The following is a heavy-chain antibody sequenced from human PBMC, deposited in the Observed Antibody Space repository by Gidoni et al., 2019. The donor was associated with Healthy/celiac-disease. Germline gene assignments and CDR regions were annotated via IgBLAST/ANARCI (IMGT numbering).Heavy chain of an antibody. CDR1: GGSISSSSYY. J-gene: IGHJ4*02. D-gene: IGHD5-18*01. CDR3: ARDGVTAMVKIDY. Sequence: QLQLQESGPGLVKPSETLSLTCTVSGGSISSSSYYWGWIRQPPGKGLEWIGSIYYSGSTYYNPSLKSRVTISVDTSKNQFSLKLSSVTAADTAVYYCARDGVTAMVKIDYWGQGTLVTVSS. V-gene: IGHV4-39*07. CDR2: IYYSGST.